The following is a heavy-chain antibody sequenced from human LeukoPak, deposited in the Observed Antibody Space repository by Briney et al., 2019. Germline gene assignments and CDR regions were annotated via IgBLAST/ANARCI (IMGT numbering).Heavy chain of an antibody. CDR2: IRGDSTET. D-gene: IGHD3-9*01. Sequence: GGSLRLSCEGSGFTFSSYSMIWVRQAPGKGLEWVSSIRGDSTETRHADSLMGRFTISRDNAKKSLYLQMSSLRAEDTAVYYCAKTYYDILTGYYYDYWGQGTLVTVSS. J-gene: IGHJ4*02. V-gene: IGHV3-21*04. CDR3: AKTYYDILTGYYYDY. CDR1: GFTFSSYS.